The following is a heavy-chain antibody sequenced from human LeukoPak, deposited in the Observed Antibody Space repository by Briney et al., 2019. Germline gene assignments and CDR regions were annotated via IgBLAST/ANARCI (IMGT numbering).Heavy chain of an antibody. Sequence: SETLSLTCTVSGGSISSHYWSWIRQPPGKGLEWIGYIYYSGSTNYNPSLKSRVTISVDTSKNQFSLKLSSVTAADTAVYYCARALSSWGPFDYWGQGTLVTVSS. D-gene: IGHD6-6*01. CDR3: ARALSSWGPFDY. CDR1: GGSISSHY. V-gene: IGHV4-59*11. CDR2: IYYSGST. J-gene: IGHJ4*02.